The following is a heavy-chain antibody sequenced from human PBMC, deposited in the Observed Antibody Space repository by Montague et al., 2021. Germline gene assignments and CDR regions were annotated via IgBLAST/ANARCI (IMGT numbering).Heavy chain of an antibody. D-gene: IGHD5/OR15-5a*01. V-gene: IGHV3-7*03. Sequence: SLRLSCAASEFSFSSYWMAWVRQAPGKGPEWVANIRRDGSVIHYLDSVEGRFTISRDNAKNSLYLQMNSLKVEDTAVYFCARDLSPLLSGDGVYGDAFDIWGQGTMVTVSS. J-gene: IGHJ3*02. CDR1: EFSFSSYW. CDR2: IRRDGSVI. CDR3: ARDLSPLLSGDGVYGDAFDI.